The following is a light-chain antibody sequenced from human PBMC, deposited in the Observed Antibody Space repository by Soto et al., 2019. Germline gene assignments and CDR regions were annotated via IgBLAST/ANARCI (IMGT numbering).Light chain of an antibody. CDR3: SSYTNSDTHV. V-gene: IGLV2-14*01. CDR1: SSDVGGYKY. J-gene: IGLJ1*01. CDR2: QVA. Sequence: QSVLTQPVSVSGSPVQSMIISCIGSSSDVGGYKYGSWYQQNPDKAPKLIIYQVANRHSGVSNRFSGSKSGNTASLTISGLQAEDEADYYCSSYTNSDTHVFGTGTKVTVL.